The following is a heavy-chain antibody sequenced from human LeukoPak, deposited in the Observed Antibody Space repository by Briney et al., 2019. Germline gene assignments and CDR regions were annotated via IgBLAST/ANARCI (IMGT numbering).Heavy chain of an antibody. J-gene: IGHJ3*01. Sequence: PGGSLRLSCTASGFTFSTYATHWVRQAPGKGLDYVSGISGSGRSTFYGSSVKGRFTVSRDNSKDTLYLQMGSLRVEDMAVYYCTRDIGRLRGDAFDFWGQGTMVTVSS. V-gene: IGHV3-64*01. CDR1: GFTFSTYA. D-gene: IGHD2-15*01. CDR2: ISGSGRST. CDR3: TRDIGRLRGDAFDF.